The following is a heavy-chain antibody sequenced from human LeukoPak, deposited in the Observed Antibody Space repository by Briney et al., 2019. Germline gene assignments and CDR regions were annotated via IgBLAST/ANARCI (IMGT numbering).Heavy chain of an antibody. CDR1: GFTFSSYA. CDR3: AKHLYYDTSGCSLGH. Sequence: QPGGSLRLSCAASGFTFSSYAMSWVRQAPGKGLEWVSAISGSGGSTYYEDSVKGRFTISRDNSKNTLYLQMNSLRAEDTAVYYCAKHLYYDTSGCSLGHWGQGTLVTVSS. J-gene: IGHJ4*02. V-gene: IGHV3-23*01. CDR2: ISGSGGST. D-gene: IGHD3-22*01.